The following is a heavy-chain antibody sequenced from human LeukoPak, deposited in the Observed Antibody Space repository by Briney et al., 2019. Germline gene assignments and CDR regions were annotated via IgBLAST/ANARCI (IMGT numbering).Heavy chain of an antibody. CDR2: IIPIFGTA. CDR3: ARPKDHDILTGYGPPDYYYYGMDV. Sequence: GASVKVSCKASGGTFSSYAIRWVRQAPGQGLEWMGGIIPIFGTANYAQKFQGRVKITADESTSTAYMELSSLRSEDTAVYYCARPKDHDILTGYGPPDYYYYGMDVWGKGTTVIVSS. V-gene: IGHV1-69*01. J-gene: IGHJ6*04. D-gene: IGHD3-9*01. CDR1: GGTFSSYA.